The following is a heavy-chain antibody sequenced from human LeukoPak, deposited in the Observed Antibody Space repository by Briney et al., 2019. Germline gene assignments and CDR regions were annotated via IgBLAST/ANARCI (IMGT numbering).Heavy chain of an antibody. D-gene: IGHD1-1*01. CDR1: GFTFSSYW. CDR2: INHNGNVN. V-gene: IGHV3-7*03. Sequence: PGGSLRLSCAASGFTFSSYWMNWARQAPGRGLEWVASINHNGNVNYYVDSVKGRFTISRDNAKNSLYLQMSNLRAEDTAVYYCAKASQTEHYYYYYGMDVWGQGTTVTVSS. CDR3: AKASQTEHYYYYYGMDV. J-gene: IGHJ6*02.